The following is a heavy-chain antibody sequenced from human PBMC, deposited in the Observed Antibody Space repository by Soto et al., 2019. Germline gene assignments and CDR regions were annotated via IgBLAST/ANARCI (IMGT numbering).Heavy chain of an antibody. J-gene: IGHJ6*02. V-gene: IGHV3-73*01. D-gene: IGHD2-2*01. CDR2: IRSKANTYAT. CDR3: AKDQFTNRDPVVSGMDV. CDR1: GFSFSGSA. Sequence: GGSLRLSCAASGFSFSGSAMHWVRQASGKGLEWVGRIRSKANTYATAYAASVKGRFAISRDDSKNTTYLQMNSLRAEDTAVYYCAKDQFTNRDPVVSGMDVWGQGTTVTVSS.